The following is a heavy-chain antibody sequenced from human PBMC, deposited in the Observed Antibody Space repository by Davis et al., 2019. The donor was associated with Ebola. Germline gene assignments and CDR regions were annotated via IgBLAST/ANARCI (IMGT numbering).Heavy chain of an antibody. CDR2: MNPNSGNT. D-gene: IGHD1-26*01. CDR3: ARDSSGVVGANDFDY. J-gene: IGHJ4*02. CDR1: GYTFTSHD. V-gene: IGHV1-8*01. Sequence: ASVKVSCKASGYTFTSHDINWVRQATGQGLEWVGWMNPNSGNTGYAQKFQGRVTMTRNTSINTAYMELSSLRSEDTAVYFCARDSSGVVGANDFDYWGQGSPVTVSS.